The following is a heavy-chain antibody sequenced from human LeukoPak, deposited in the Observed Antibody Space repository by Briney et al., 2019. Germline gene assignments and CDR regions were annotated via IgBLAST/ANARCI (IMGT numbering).Heavy chain of an antibody. V-gene: IGHV3-53*01. CDR2: IYSGGST. CDR3: ARDAAAQQLVHYFDY. J-gene: IGHJ4*02. D-gene: IGHD6-13*01. CDR1: GFTVSSNF. Sequence: GGSLRLSCAASGFTVSSNFMSWVRQAPGKGLEWVSLIYSGGSTYYADSVKGRFTISRDNSRNTLYLQMNSLRAEDTAVYYCARDAAAQQLVHYFDYWGQGTLVTVSS.